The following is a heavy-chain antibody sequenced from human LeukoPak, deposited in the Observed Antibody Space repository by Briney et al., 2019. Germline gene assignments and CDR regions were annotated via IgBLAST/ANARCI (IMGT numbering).Heavy chain of an antibody. J-gene: IGHJ4*02. CDR3: ARAAVAGTPNFDY. D-gene: IGHD6-19*01. Sequence: ASVKVSCKASGGTFSSYAISWVRQAPGQGLEWMGRIIPILGIENYAQKFQGRVTITADKSTSTAYMELSSLRSEDTAVYYCARAAVAGTPNFDYWGQGTLVTVSS. CDR1: GGTFSSYA. V-gene: IGHV1-69*04. CDR2: IIPILGIE.